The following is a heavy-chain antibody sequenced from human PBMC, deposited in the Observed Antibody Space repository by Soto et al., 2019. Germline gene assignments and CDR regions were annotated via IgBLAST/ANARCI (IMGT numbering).Heavy chain of an antibody. CDR2: TYYRSKWYN. Sequence: SHTLSPTSAISGDSVSTISATCVWFRQSPSRGLEWLARTYYRSKWYNDYAVSVKGRITINPDTSKNQLSLQLNSVTPDDTAVYYCARLIGNSWLDSWGQGTLVTVSS. V-gene: IGHV6-1*01. CDR1: GDSVSTISAT. D-gene: IGHD2-8*01. CDR3: ARLIGNSWLDS. J-gene: IGHJ5*01.